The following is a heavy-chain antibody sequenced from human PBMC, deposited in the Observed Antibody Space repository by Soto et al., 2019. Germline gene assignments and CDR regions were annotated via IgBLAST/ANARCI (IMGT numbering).Heavy chain of an antibody. Sequence: QVQLQESGPGLVKPSQTLSLTCTVSGGSISSGAYYWSWIRQPPGKGLEWIGYIYYSGSTYYNPSLKSRGTISVDTSKNHFSLKLSSVTAADTAVYYGARVGGRVGATTHDYWGQGTLVTVSS. CDR3: ARVGGRVGATTHDY. CDR2: IYYSGST. V-gene: IGHV4-30-4*01. J-gene: IGHJ4*02. D-gene: IGHD1-26*01. CDR1: GGSISSGAYY.